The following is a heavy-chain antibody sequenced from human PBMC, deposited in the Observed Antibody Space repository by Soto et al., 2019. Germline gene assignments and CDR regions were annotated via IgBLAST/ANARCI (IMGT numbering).Heavy chain of an antibody. CDR1: GFTFSRYG. Sequence: QVQLVEYGGGVVQPGRSLRLSCVASGFTFSRYGMHWVRQAPGKGLEWVAVIWNDGSKQVYDDSVKGRFTISRDNSKNTLYLEMDSLRDEDTSVYYCARDDDYEANAIDLWGQGTLVTVSS. CDR2: IWNDGSKQ. D-gene: IGHD4-17*01. CDR3: ARDDDYEANAIDL. V-gene: IGHV3-33*01. J-gene: IGHJ5*02.